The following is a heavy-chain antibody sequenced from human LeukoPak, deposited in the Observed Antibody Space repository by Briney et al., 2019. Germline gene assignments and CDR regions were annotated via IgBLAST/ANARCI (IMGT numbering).Heavy chain of an antibody. D-gene: IGHD4-17*01. J-gene: IGHJ4*02. CDR2: IYTSGST. Sequence: PSEALSLTCTVSGGSISSYYWSWIRQPAGKGLEWIGRIYTSGSTNYNPSLKSRVTMSVDTSKNQFSLKLSSVTAADTAVYYCAREDYGDSRYYFDYWGQGTLVTVSS. CDR3: AREDYGDSRYYFDY. V-gene: IGHV4-4*07. CDR1: GGSISSYY.